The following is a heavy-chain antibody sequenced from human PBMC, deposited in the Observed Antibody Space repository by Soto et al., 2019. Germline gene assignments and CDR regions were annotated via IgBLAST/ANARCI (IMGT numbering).Heavy chain of an antibody. CDR3: AKVIRPDYGGNDYYYGMDV. Sequence: GGSLRLSCAASGFTFSSYAMSWVRQAPGKGLEWVSAISGSGGSTYYADSVKGRFTISRDNSKNTLYLQMNSLRAEDTAVYYCAKVIRPDYGGNDYYYGMDVWGQGTTVTVSS. J-gene: IGHJ6*02. CDR1: GFTFSSYA. V-gene: IGHV3-23*01. CDR2: ISGSGGST. D-gene: IGHD4-17*01.